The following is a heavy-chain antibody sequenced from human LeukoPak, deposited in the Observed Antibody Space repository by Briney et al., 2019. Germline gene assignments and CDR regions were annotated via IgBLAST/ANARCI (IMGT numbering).Heavy chain of an antibody. J-gene: IGHJ6*02. D-gene: IGHD3-10*01. CDR1: GGTFSSYA. V-gene: IGHV1-2*04. CDR3: ARGGRHGSGSYSYYYYGMDV. Sequence: ASVKVSCKASGGTFSSYAISWVRQAPGQGLEWMGWINPNSGGTNYAQKFQGWVTMTRDTSISTAYMELSRLRSDDTAVYYCARGGRHGSGSYSYYYYGMDVWGQGTTVTVSS. CDR2: INPNSGGT.